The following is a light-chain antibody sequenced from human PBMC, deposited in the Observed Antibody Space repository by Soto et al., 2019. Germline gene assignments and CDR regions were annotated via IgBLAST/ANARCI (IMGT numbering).Light chain of an antibody. CDR2: VVS. V-gene: IGLV2-11*01. CDR3: CTPLYV. Sequence: QSVLTQPRSVSGSPGQSVTISCTGTSSDVGGYNYVSWYQQHPGKAPKLLIYVVSKRPSGVPDRFSGSKSGNTASLTISGLQAEDEADYYCCTPLYVFGTGTKVTVL. J-gene: IGLJ1*01. CDR1: SSDVGGYNY.